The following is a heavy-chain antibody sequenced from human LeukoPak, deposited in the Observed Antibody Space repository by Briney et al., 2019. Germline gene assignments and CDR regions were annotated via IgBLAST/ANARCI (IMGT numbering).Heavy chain of an antibody. V-gene: IGHV3-23*01. CDR3: AKVPGYRATMIVVVTLPWYYFDY. Sequence: GGSLRLSCAASGFTFSSYAMSWVRQAPGKGLEWVSAISGSGGSTYYADSVKGRFTISRDNSKNTLYLQMNSLRAGDTAVYYCAKVPGYRATMIVVVTLPWYYFDYWGQGTLVTVSS. J-gene: IGHJ4*02. CDR2: ISGSGGST. CDR1: GFTFSSYA. D-gene: IGHD3-22*01.